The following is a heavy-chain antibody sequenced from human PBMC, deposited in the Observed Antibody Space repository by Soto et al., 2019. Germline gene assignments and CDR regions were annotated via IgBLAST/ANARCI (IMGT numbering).Heavy chain of an antibody. CDR2: ISYSGST. Sequence: PSETLSLTCTVSGDSISAYSWGWIRQPPGKGLEWIGYISYSGSTTYNPSLNSRVTLSVDTSKNQFSLKLSSVTAADTAVYYCARQSSGYPYCFDYWGQGTLVTVSS. CDR3: ARQSSGYPYCFDY. D-gene: IGHD3-22*01. V-gene: IGHV4-59*08. J-gene: IGHJ4*02. CDR1: GDSISAYS.